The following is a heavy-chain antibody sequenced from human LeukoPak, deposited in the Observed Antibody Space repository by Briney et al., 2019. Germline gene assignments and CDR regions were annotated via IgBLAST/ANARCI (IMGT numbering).Heavy chain of an antibody. V-gene: IGHV4-39*07. Sequence: SETLSLTCTVSGGSISSSSYYWGWIRQPPGKGLEWIGSIYYSGSTYYNPSLKSRVSISVDTSKNQFSMNLISVTAADTAVYYCARGTVGYCSGGSCQGWFDPWGQGTLVTVSS. CDR1: GGSISSSSYY. D-gene: IGHD2-15*01. CDR3: ARGTVGYCSGGSCQGWFDP. CDR2: IYYSGST. J-gene: IGHJ5*02.